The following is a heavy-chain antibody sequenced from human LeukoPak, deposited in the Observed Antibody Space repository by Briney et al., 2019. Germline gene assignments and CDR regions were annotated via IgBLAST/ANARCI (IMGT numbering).Heavy chain of an antibody. D-gene: IGHD4-17*01. J-gene: IGHJ6*02. Sequence: GGSLRLSCAASGFTFSSYAMSWVRQAPGKGLEWVSAISGSGGSTYCADSVKGRFTISRDNSKNTLYLQMNSLRAEDTAVYYCAKSAEHGDYPYGMDVWGQGTTVTVSS. CDR2: ISGSGGST. V-gene: IGHV3-23*01. CDR1: GFTFSSYA. CDR3: AKSAEHGDYPYGMDV.